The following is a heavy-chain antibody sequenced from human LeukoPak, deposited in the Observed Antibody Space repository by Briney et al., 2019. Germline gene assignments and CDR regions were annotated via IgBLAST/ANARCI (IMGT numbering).Heavy chain of an antibody. CDR3: ARGPGSFQFRFDQ. CDR1: GDSISSYY. D-gene: IGHD3-10*01. V-gene: IGHV4-59*01. CDR2: IYYSGST. J-gene: IGHJ4*02. Sequence: SETLSLTCTVSGDSISSYYWSWIRQPPGKGLEWLGYIYYSGSTNYNPSLESRVTISVDTSKNQFSLKLSSVTAADTAVYYCARGPGSFQFRFDQWGQGTLVTVSS.